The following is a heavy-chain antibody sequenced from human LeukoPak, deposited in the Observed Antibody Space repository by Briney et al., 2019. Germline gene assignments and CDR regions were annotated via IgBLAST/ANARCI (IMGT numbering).Heavy chain of an antibody. CDR2: IYYSGST. D-gene: IGHD5-12*01. Sequence: SETLSLTCTVSGGSIGNNNYCWGWIRQPPGKGLEWIGTIYYSGSTYYNPSLKSRVTVSVDTSKNQFSLKLSSVTAADTTVYYCARMYSGYEDYWGQGTLVAVSS. CDR3: ARMYSGYEDY. J-gene: IGHJ4*02. V-gene: IGHV4-39*01. CDR1: GGSIGNNNYC.